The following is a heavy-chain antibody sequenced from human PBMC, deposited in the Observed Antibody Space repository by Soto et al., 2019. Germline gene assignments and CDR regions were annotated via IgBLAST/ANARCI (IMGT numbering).Heavy chain of an antibody. CDR2: VKSKGDGGTA. CDR1: GFSITNTW. D-gene: IGHD3-3*01. Sequence: EVQLVESGGGLVQPGGSLRLSCAASGFSITNTWIHWFRQAPGKGLEWVGRVKSKGDGGTADYAAPVKGRFTVSRDDSKDTQYLQMNSLKMEDTAIYYCNTYPDFWGGHTPLWGQGTLVTVSS. J-gene: IGHJ4*02. V-gene: IGHV3-15*07. CDR3: NTYPDFWGGHTPL.